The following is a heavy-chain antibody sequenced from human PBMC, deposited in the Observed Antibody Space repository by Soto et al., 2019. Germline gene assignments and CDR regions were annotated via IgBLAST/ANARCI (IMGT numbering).Heavy chain of an antibody. CDR1: GYTFTSYD. V-gene: IGHV1-8*01. D-gene: IGHD6-19*01. CDR2: MNPNSGNT. CDR3: ARYNSSGLIDY. Sequence: GASVKVSCKAFGYTFTSYDINWVRQATGQGLEWMGWMNPNSGNTGYAQKFQGRVSMTRNTSISTAYMELSSLRSDDTAVYYCARYNSSGLIDYWGQGTLVTVSS. J-gene: IGHJ4*02.